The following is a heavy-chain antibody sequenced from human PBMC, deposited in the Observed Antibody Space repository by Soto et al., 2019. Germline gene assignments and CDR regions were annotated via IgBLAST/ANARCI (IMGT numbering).Heavy chain of an antibody. Sequence: QVQLVQSGAEVKKPGASVKVSCKASGYAFTTYAISWVRQAPGQGLEWMGWISPHNGNTNYAQKLQDRVTVTTDTSTSTAYMELRSLRSDDTAVYYCARGYNYDGNPLGVLYFDSWGQGTLVTVSS. J-gene: IGHJ4*02. V-gene: IGHV1-18*01. CDR2: ISPHNGNT. CDR3: ARGYNYDGNPLGVLYFDS. D-gene: IGHD1-20*01. CDR1: GYAFTTYA.